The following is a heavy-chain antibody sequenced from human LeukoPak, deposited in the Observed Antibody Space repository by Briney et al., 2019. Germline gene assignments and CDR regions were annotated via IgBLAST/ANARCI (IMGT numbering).Heavy chain of an antibody. V-gene: IGHV3-7*01. Sequence: GGSLRLSRAASGFTFSSYWMSWVRQAPGKGLEWVANIKQDGSEKYYVDSVKGRFTISRDNAKNSLYLQMNSLRAEDTAVYYCARTGLVRFFDYWGQGTLVTVSS. CDR2: IKQDGSEK. D-gene: IGHD6-19*01. CDR1: GFTFSSYW. CDR3: ARTGLVRFFDY. J-gene: IGHJ4*02.